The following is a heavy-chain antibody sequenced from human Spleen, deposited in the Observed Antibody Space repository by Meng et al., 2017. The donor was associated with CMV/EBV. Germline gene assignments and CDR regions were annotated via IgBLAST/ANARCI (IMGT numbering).Heavy chain of an antibody. CDR1: GVSFSGYY. CDR2: VNHYGST. D-gene: IGHD6-6*01. CDR3: ARVVGGYSSSGNAFDI. V-gene: IGHV4-34*01. Sequence: SETLSLTCAVYGVSFSGYYWTWIRQPPGMGLEWIGEVNHYGSTNYNPSLKSRVTISVDTSKNQFSLKLSSVTAADTALYSCARVVGGYSSSGNAFDIWGQGTVVTVSS. J-gene: IGHJ3*02.